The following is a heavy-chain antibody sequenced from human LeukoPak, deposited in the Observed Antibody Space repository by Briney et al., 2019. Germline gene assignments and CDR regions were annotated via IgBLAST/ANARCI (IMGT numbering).Heavy chain of an antibody. D-gene: IGHD3-22*01. Sequence: ASVKVSCKASGGTFSSYAISWVRQAPGQGLEWMGGIIPIFGTANYAQKFQGRVTITADESTSTAYMELSSLRSEDTAVYYCAGYDSSGYYRKGFDYWGQGTLVTVSS. CDR1: GGTFSSYA. J-gene: IGHJ4*02. CDR3: AGYDSSGYYRKGFDY. CDR2: IIPIFGTA. V-gene: IGHV1-69*13.